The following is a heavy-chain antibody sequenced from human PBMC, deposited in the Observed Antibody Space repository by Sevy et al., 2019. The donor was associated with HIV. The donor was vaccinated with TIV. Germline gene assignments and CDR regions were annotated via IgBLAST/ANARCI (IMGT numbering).Heavy chain of an antibody. V-gene: IGHV3-30*04. J-gene: IGHJ4*02. CDR3: ARDLVGATSD. CDR1: GFTFSSYV. CDR2: IWDDGSDK. D-gene: IGHD1-26*01. Sequence: GGSLRLSCAASGFTFSSYVMHWVRQAPGKGLEWVALIWDDGSDKYYEDSVKGRFTISRDNSKNMLYLQMNSLRPEDTAVYYCARDLVGATSDWGQGTLVTVSS.